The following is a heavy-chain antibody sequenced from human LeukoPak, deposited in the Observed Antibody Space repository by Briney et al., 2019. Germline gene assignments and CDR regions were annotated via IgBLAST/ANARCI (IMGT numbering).Heavy chain of an antibody. V-gene: IGHV3-48*01. CDR3: ARDLDYYGSGNDY. J-gene: IGHJ4*02. CDR2: ISNRISTI. Sequence: GGSLRLSCAASGFTSSRYSMNWVRQAPGKGLEWVSYISNRISTIYYADSVKGRFTISRDNAKNSLYLQMNSLRGEDTAVYYCARDLDYYGSGNDYWGQGTLVTVSS. CDR1: GFTSSRYS. D-gene: IGHD3-10*01.